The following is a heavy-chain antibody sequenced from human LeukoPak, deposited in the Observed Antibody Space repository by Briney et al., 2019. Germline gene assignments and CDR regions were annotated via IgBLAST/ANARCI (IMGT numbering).Heavy chain of an antibody. CDR3: AREAMGSGYYSY. CDR2: IYSGGNT. V-gene: IGHV3-66*01. CDR1: GFTVISNY. D-gene: IGHD3-22*01. Sequence: PGGALRLSCAASGFTVISNYMSWVRQAPGKGLEWVSVIYSGGNTYYADSVKGRFTISRDNSKNTLYLQMNSLRAEDTAVYYCAREAMGSGYYSYWGQGTLVTVSS. J-gene: IGHJ4*02.